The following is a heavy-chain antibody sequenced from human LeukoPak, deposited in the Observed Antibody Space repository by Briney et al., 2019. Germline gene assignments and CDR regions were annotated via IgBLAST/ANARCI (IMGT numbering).Heavy chain of an antibody. CDR1: GGTFSSYA. CDR3: AKDIQGAFDI. CDR2: IIPIFGTA. Sequence: SVNVSCTASGGTFSSYAISWVRQAPGQGLEWMGGIIPIFGTANYAQKFQGRVTITADESTSTAYMELSSLRSEDTAVYYCAKDIQGAFDIWAKGQWSPSLQ. V-gene: IGHV1-69*01. J-gene: IGHJ3*02.